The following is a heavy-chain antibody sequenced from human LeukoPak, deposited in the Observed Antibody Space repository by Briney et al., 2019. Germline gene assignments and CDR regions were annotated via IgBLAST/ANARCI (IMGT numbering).Heavy chain of an antibody. CDR2: IIPIFGTA. CDR3: ARDYSRGGILVDP. Sequence: ASVKVSCKASGGTFSSYAISWVRQAPGQGLEWMGGIIPIFGTANYAQKFQGRVTITADGSTSTAYMELSSLRSEDTAVYYCARDYSRGGILVDPWGQGTLVTVSS. CDR1: GGTFSSYA. D-gene: IGHD4-11*01. J-gene: IGHJ5*02. V-gene: IGHV1-69*13.